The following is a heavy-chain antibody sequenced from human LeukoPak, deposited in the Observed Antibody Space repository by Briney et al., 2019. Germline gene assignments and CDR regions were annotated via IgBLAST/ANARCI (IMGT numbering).Heavy chain of an antibody. CDR3: ARGPRITLIRGGQWYYYMDV. Sequence: SVKVSCKASGGTFSSYAISWVRQAPGQGLEWMGGIIPIFGTANSVQKFQGRVTMTRDTSTSTVYMELSSLRSEDTAVYYCARGPRITLIRGGQWYYYMDVWGKGTTVTISS. CDR2: IIPIFGTA. V-gene: IGHV1-69*05. J-gene: IGHJ6*03. CDR1: GGTFSSYA. D-gene: IGHD3-10*01.